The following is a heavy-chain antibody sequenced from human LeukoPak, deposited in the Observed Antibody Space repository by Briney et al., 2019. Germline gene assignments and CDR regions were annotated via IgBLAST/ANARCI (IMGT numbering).Heavy chain of an antibody. J-gene: IGHJ3*02. CDR2: IYYSGST. Sequence: SETLSLTCTVSGGSISSCYWSWVRQPPGKGLEWIGYIYYSGSTNFNPSLKSRVTISVDTSKNQFSLKLSSVTAADTAVYYCARHIPNYYDSSDAFDIWGQGTMVTVSS. D-gene: IGHD3-22*01. V-gene: IGHV4-59*08. CDR1: GGSISSCY. CDR3: ARHIPNYYDSSDAFDI.